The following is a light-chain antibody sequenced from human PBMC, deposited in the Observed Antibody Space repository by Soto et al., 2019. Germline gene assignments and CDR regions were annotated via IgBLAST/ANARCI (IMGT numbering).Light chain of an antibody. CDR2: GAS. CDR1: QSVNNNY. CDR3: QQYGDTPLT. J-gene: IGKJ4*01. Sequence: EIVLTQSPGTLSLSPGERATLSCRASQSVNNNYLAWYQQKPGQAPRLYISGASTRATGIPDRFSGSGSGTDFTLTISRLEPEDFAVYYCQQYGDTPLTFGGGTKVEIK. V-gene: IGKV3-20*01.